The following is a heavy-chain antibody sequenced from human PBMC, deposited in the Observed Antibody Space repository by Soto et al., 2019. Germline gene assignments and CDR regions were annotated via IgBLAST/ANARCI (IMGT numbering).Heavy chain of an antibody. V-gene: IGHV1-18*01. CDR3: ARCIQGDYYYGMEV. Sequence: QAQLVQSGAEVKKPGASVKVSCKASGYTFYSHSISWVRQAPGQGLEWMGRINADYGNTQYAQKFRGRVTMTTDTSTPTVYMELTNLRSDDTAVYYCARCIQGDYYYGMEVWGQGTTVTVSS. CDR1: GYTFYSHS. J-gene: IGHJ6*02. CDR2: INADYGNT. D-gene: IGHD5-18*01.